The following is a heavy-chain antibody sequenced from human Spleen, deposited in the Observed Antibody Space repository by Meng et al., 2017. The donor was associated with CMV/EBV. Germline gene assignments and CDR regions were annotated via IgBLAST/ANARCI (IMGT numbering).Heavy chain of an antibody. D-gene: IGHD2-2*02. J-gene: IGHJ6*02. CDR1: GYSFTDYY. CDR3: ARDRTGDCSSTSCYNYYYYYGMDV. Sequence: PVKVSCKASGYSFTDYYLHWVRQAPGQGLEWMGGIIPIFATANYAQKFQGRVTITTDESTSTAYMELSSLRSEDTAVYYCARDRTGDCSSTSCYNYYYYYGMDVWGQGTTVTVSS. V-gene: IGHV1-69*05. CDR2: IIPIFATA.